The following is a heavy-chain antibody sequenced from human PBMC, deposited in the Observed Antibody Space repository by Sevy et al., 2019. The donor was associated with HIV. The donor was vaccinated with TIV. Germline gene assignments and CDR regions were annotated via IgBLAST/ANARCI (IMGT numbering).Heavy chain of an antibody. CDR1: GFSYSSYG. CDR2: LQYDGSNK. D-gene: IGHD2-21*01. J-gene: IGHJ4*02. Sequence: GGSLRLSCAASGFSYSSYGMHWVRLAPGKGLEWVAYLQYDGSNKDYADSVKGRFTISRDNSKNTLDLQMNSLRVEDTAVYYCVKEGGGEGGDHWGQGTLVTVSS. CDR3: VKEGGGEGGDH. V-gene: IGHV3-30*02.